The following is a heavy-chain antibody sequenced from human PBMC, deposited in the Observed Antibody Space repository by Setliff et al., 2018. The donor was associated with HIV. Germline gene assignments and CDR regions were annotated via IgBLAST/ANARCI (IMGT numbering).Heavy chain of an antibody. CDR3: ARDFYPPGSYYDPLAF. CDR1: GFSFSTYG. V-gene: IGHV1-18*01. CDR2: ISAYTGNT. D-gene: IGHD3-10*01. J-gene: IGHJ4*02. Sequence: GASVKVSCKTSGFSFSTYGFAWVRQTPGQGLEYVGWISAYTGNTRIAQKFQDRITMTTDRATNIVYMELRDLTFDDTAVYYCARDFYPPGSYYDPLAFWGQGTVVTVSS.